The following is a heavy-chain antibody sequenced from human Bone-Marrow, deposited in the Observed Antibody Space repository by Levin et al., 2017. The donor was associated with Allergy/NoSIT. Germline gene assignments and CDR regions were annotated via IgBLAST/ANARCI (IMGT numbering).Heavy chain of an antibody. CDR3: ARDGWVVRGANYYGMDV. Sequence: ASETLSLTCTVSGGSISSYYWSWIRQPAGKGLEWIGRIYTSGSTNYNPSLKSRVTMSVDTSKNQFSLKLSSVTAADPAVYYCARDGWVVRGANYYGMDVWGQGTTVSVSS. CDR2: IYTSGST. J-gene: IGHJ6*02. V-gene: IGHV4-4*07. D-gene: IGHD3-10*01. CDR1: GGSISSYY.